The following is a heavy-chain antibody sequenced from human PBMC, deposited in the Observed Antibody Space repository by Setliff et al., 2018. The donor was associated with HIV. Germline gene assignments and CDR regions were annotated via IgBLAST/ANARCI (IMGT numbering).Heavy chain of an antibody. J-gene: IGHJ4*02. CDR3: AAVPWGHRIPIIDH. D-gene: IGHD3-16*01. Sequence: PGGSLRLSCAASGFTFSSYWMHWVRQAPEKGLVWFSHINSDGSGTSYADSVKGRFTISRDNAKNSLYLQMHSLRVEDTAVYYCAAVPWGHRIPIIDHWGQGTPVTVSS. V-gene: IGHV3-74*01. CDR1: GFTFSSYW. CDR2: INSDGSGT.